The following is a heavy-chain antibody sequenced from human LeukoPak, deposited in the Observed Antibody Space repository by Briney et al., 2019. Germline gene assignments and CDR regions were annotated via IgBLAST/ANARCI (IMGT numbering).Heavy chain of an antibody. D-gene: IGHD2-2*01. CDR3: AREVVVVPAAIYYYYGMDV. Sequence: ASVKVSCKASGYTFTSYYMRWVRQAPGQGLEWMGIINPSGGSTSYAQKFQGRVTMTRGTSTSTVYMELSSLRSEDTAVYYCAREVVVVPAAIYYYYGMDVWGQGTTVTVSS. CDR2: INPSGGST. V-gene: IGHV1-46*01. CDR1: GYTFTSYY. J-gene: IGHJ6*02.